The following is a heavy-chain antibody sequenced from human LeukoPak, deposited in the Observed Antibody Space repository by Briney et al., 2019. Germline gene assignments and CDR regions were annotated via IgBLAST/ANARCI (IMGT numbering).Heavy chain of an antibody. D-gene: IGHD6-13*01. J-gene: IGHJ6*02. CDR1: GFTFSDYY. CDR2: ISGSGSAI. Sequence: GGSLRLSCEASGFTFSDYYMTWIRQAPGKGLEWVSYISGSGSAIYYADSAKGRFTISRDNAKNSLYLQMISLRAEDTAVYYCASLAAATSNYYGMDVWGQGTTVTVSS. CDR3: ASLAAATSNYYGMDV. V-gene: IGHV3-11*01.